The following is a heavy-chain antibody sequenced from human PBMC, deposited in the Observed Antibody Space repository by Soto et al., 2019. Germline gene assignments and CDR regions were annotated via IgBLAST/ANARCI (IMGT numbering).Heavy chain of an antibody. D-gene: IGHD3-3*01. J-gene: IGHJ4*02. Sequence: TLSLTCTVSGGSISSGDYYWSWIRQPPGKGLEWIGYIYYSGSTYYNPSLKSRVTISVDTSKNQFSLKLSSVTAADTAVYYCARGNTYYDFWSGPVWGQGTLVTVSS. CDR3: ARGNTYYDFWSGPV. V-gene: IGHV4-30-4*01. CDR1: GGSISSGDYY. CDR2: IYYSGST.